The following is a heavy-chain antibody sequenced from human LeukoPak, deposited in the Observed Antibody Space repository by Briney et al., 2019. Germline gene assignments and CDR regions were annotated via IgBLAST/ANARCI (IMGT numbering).Heavy chain of an antibody. Sequence: SETLSLICTVSGGFISSYYWSWIRQPPGKGLEWIGYIYYSGSSNYNPSLKSRVTISVDTSKNQFSLKLSSVTAADTAVYYCAREYSSIRVWGQGTLVTVSS. J-gene: IGHJ4*02. CDR3: AREYSSIRV. V-gene: IGHV4-59*12. CDR1: GGFISSYY. D-gene: IGHD6-13*01. CDR2: IYYSGSS.